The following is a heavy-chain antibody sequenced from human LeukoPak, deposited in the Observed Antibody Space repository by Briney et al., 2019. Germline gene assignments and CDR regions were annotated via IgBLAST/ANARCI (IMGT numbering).Heavy chain of an antibody. CDR1: GYTFNKFG. CDR3: AREVAVAGRYYYMGV. D-gene: IGHD6-19*01. CDR2: ISAYNGKT. V-gene: IGHV1-18*01. J-gene: IGHJ6*03. Sequence: ASVKVSCKASGYTFNKFGITWVRQAPGQGLECMGWISAYNGKTKYTQKFQDRVTMTTDASTTTAYMELRSLRFDDTAVYYCAREVAVAGRYYYMGVWGKGTTVTVSS.